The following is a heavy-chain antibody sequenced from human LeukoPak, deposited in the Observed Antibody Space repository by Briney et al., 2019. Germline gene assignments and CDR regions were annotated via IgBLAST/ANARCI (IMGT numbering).Heavy chain of an antibody. CDR3: ARVVVVVATATRYYYYMDV. J-gene: IGHJ6*03. V-gene: IGHV4-4*07. CDR1: GGSISSYY. CDR2: INTSGST. Sequence: SETLSLTCTVFGGSISSYYWSWIRQPAGKGLEWIGRINTSGSTNYNPSLKSRVTMSLDTSKNQFSLKLSSVTAADTAVYYCARVVVVVATATRYYYYMDVWGKGTTVTVSS. D-gene: IGHD2-15*01.